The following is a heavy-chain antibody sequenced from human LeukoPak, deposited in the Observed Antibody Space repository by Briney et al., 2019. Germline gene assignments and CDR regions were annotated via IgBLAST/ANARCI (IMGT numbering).Heavy chain of an antibody. CDR2: IYPGDSDT. Sequence: HGESLKISCKGSGYSFTSYWIGWARQMPGKGLEWMGIIYPGDSDTRYSPSFQGQVTISADKSISTAYLQWSSLKASDTAMHYCARHPSIPAAGSLVDYWGQGTLVTVSS. CDR1: GYSFTSYW. V-gene: IGHV5-51*01. J-gene: IGHJ4*02. CDR3: ARHPSIPAAGSLVDY. D-gene: IGHD6-13*01.